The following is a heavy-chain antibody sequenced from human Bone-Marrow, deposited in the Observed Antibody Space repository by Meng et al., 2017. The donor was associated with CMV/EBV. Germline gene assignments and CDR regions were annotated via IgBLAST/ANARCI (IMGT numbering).Heavy chain of an antibody. Sequence: QGNLQQWGAGLLKPSETLSLTCAVYGGSFSGYYWSWIRQPPGKGLEWIGEINHSGSTNYNPSLKSRVTISVDTSKNQFSLKLSSVTAADTAVYYCARAQAVAGRFCVYWGQGTLVTVSS. V-gene: IGHV4-34*01. CDR1: GGSFSGYY. CDR2: INHSGST. J-gene: IGHJ4*02. CDR3: ARAQAVAGRFCVY. D-gene: IGHD6-19*01.